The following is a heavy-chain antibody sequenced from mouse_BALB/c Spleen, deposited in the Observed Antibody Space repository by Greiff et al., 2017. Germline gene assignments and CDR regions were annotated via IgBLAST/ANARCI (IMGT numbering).Heavy chain of an antibody. Sequence: EVKLMESGGGLVQPGGSLKLSCAASGFTFSSYGMSWVRQTPDKRLELVATINSNGGSTYYPDSVKGRFTISRDNAKNTLYLQMSSLKSEDTAMYYCARDGAIYYGNLFAYWGQGTLVTVSA. J-gene: IGHJ3*01. V-gene: IGHV5-6-3*01. CDR3: ARDGAIYYGNLFAY. CDR1: GFTFSSYG. D-gene: IGHD2-1*01. CDR2: INSNGGST.